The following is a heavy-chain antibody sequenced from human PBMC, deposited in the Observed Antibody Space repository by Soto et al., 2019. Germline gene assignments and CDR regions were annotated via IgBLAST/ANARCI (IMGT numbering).Heavy chain of an antibody. Sequence: GESLNISCEASGYNFVGYWIAWVRHMPGKGPEWMGIIYPGDSETRYNPSFEGQVTISADKSTSTAYMEWSSLKASDSAMYYCARRSYCSGGTCRQFDYWGQGTQVTVSS. D-gene: IGHD2-15*01. CDR3: ARRSYCSGGTCRQFDY. CDR1: GYNFVGYW. CDR2: IYPGDSET. J-gene: IGHJ4*02. V-gene: IGHV5-51*01.